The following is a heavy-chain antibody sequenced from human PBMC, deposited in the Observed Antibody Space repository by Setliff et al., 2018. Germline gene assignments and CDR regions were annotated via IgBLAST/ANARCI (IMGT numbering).Heavy chain of an antibody. V-gene: IGHV4-38-2*02. CDR1: GYSISNDYF. Sequence: SETLSLTCTVSGYSISNDYFWGWIRQLPGKGLEWIGSIYHSGSTSYYPSLKSRVTISVDTSKNQFSLNLSSVTAADTAVYYCAKHRSYFDYWGQGTLVTVSS. CDR2: IYHSGST. CDR3: AKHRSYFDY. J-gene: IGHJ4*02.